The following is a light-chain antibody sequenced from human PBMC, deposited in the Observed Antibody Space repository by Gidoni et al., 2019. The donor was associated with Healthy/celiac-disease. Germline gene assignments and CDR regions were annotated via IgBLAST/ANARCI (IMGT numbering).Light chain of an antibody. J-gene: IGKJ5*01. CDR1: QSVSSN. CDR2: GAS. CDR3: QQYNNWPPPIT. Sequence: EIVMTQSPATLSVSPGERATLSCRASQSVSSNLAWSQHKPGQAPRLPIYGASTRATGIPARFSGSGSGTEFTLTISSLQSEDFAVYYCQQYNNWPPPITFGQGTRLEIK. V-gene: IGKV3-15*01.